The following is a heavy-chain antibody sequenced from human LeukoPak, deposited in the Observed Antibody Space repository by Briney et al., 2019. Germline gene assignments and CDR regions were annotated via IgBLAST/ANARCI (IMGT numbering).Heavy chain of an antibody. CDR2: ISWDSGSV. CDR3: AKGNSYDSSGLPFDY. D-gene: IGHD3-22*01. CDR1: GFTFDDYA. V-gene: IGHV3-9*01. J-gene: IGHJ4*02. Sequence: GRSLRLSCAASGFTFDDYAMHWVRQAPGKGLEWVSGISWDSGSVDSADSVKGRFTISRDNARNSLYLQMNSLRAEDTALCYSAKGNSYDSSGLPFDYWGQGTLVTVSS.